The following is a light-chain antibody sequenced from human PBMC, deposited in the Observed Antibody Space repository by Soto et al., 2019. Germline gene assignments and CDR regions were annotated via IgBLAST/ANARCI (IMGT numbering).Light chain of an antibody. V-gene: IGKV1-5*03. CDR1: QSISTR. CDR3: QHSGT. Sequence: DIQMTQSPSTLSASVGARVTITCRASQSISTRLAWYQQKPGRAPNLLIYKASDLKTGVPSRFSGSGSGTEFTLSITTLQPDDFATYYCQHSGTFGQGTKVEIK. CDR2: KAS. J-gene: IGKJ1*01.